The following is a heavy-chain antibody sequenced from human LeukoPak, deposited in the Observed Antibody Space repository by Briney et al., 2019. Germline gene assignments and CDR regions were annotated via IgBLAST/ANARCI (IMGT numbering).Heavy chain of an antibody. CDR2: IYYSGST. CDR1: GGSISSYY. D-gene: IGHD3-10*01. CDR3: ARVVVRGLSQPLDY. V-gene: IGHV4-59*01. Sequence: SETLSLTCIVSGGSISSYYWSWIRQPPGKGLEWIGYIYYSGSTNYNPSLKSRVTISVDTSKNQFSLKLSSVTAADTAVYYCARVVVRGLSQPLDYWGQGTLVTVSS. J-gene: IGHJ4*02.